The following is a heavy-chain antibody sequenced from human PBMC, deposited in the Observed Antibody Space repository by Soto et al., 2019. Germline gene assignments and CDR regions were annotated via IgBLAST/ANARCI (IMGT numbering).Heavy chain of an antibody. CDR3: ARGRGYGSGGSCPYCFEY. Sequence: QVQLVQSGAEVMKPGASVRVSCKASGYTFTSYDINWVRQATGQGLEWMGWMNPNSGNTGFSQKFQGRVTMTRNTAIKTAYMELSSLRSEDTAVYYCARGRGYGSGGSCPYCFEYCVQGTLVTVSS. D-gene: IGHD2-15*01. CDR1: GYTFTSYD. CDR2: MNPNSGNT. V-gene: IGHV1-8*01. J-gene: IGHJ4*02.